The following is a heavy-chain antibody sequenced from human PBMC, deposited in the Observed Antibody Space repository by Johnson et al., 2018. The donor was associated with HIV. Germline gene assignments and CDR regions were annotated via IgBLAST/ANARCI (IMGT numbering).Heavy chain of an antibody. CDR1: GFTFSSYA. J-gene: IGHJ3*02. CDR3: AREERDGINSAFDI. D-gene: IGHD5-24*01. V-gene: IGHV3-7*01. Sequence: VQLVESGGDVVQPGRSLRLSCAASGFTFSSYAMHWVRQAPGKGLEWVANIKQDGTEKYYVDSVKGRFTISRDNAKNSLNLQMNSLRAEDTAVYYCAREERDGINSAFDIWGQGTMVTVSS. CDR2: IKQDGTEK.